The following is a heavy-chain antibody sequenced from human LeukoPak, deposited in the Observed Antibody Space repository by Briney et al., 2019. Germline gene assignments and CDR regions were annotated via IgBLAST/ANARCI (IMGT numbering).Heavy chain of an antibody. V-gene: IGHV4-59*01. CDR2: IYYRGST. CDR3: AAAAYGSGSYTVDY. CDR1: GGSISSYY. Sequence: PSETLSLTCSVAGGSISSYYWSWIRQPPGKGLEWIGYIYYRGSTKYNSSLKSRVTISVDTSNNQFSLKLSSVTAADTAVYYCAAAAYGSGSYTVDYWGQGTLVTVSS. J-gene: IGHJ4*02. D-gene: IGHD3-10*01.